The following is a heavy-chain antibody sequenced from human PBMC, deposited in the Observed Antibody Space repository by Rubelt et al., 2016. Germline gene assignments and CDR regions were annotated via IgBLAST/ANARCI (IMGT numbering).Heavy chain of an antibody. CDR3: ARDLPPFRRYNWNFPLDY. J-gene: IGHJ4*02. Sequence: QVQLVQSGAEVKKPGASVKVSCKASGYTFTSYGISWVRQAPGQGLEWMGWISAYNGNTNYAQKRQGRVTMTSDTSTRTAYMELRSLRSDDTAVYDCARDLPPFRRYNWNFPLDYWGQGTLVTVSS. V-gene: IGHV1-18*01. CDR2: ISAYNGNT. D-gene: IGHD1-7*01. CDR1: GYTFTSYG.